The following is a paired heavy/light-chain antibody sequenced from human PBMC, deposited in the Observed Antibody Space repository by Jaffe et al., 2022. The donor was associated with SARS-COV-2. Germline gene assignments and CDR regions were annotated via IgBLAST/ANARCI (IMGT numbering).Light chain of an antibody. CDR3: QQSFSPPLT. Sequence: DIQMTQSPSSLSASVGDRVTITCRASQSISRSLNWYQQKPGKAPQLLIYNSSSLQSGAPSRFSGSGSGIENTLTISNLQPEDFATYYCQQSFSPPLTFGAGTKVEIK. V-gene: IGKV1-39*01. J-gene: IGKJ4*01. CDR2: NSS. CDR1: QSISRS.
Heavy chain of an antibody. D-gene: IGHD6-13*01. Sequence: EVQLLESGGGLGQPGGSLRLSCAASGFTFSVFSMNWVRQAPGKGLEWIAYMTSDLRTIHYADSVKGRFTISRDNAEKSLFLRMTNLRDDDTAVYYCARSRSWYFDSWGQGTPVTVSS. CDR3: ARSRSWYFDS. V-gene: IGHV3-48*02. J-gene: IGHJ4*02. CDR1: GFTFSVFS. CDR2: MTSDLRTI.